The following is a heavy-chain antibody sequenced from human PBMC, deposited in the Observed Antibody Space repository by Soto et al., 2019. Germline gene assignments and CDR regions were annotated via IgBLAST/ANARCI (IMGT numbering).Heavy chain of an antibody. J-gene: IGHJ6*02. D-gene: IGHD4-17*01. CDR1: GFTFSSYA. V-gene: IGHV3-23*01. CDR3: AKDLVGVTINLRWPPTDSGMDG. CDR2: ISGSGGST. Sequence: GGSLRLSCAASGFTFSSYAMSWVRQAPGKGLEWVSAISGSGGSTYYADSVKGRFTISRDNSKNTLYLQMNSLRAEDTAGYYIAKDLVGVTINLRWPPTDSGMDGWGQRNKVTVS.